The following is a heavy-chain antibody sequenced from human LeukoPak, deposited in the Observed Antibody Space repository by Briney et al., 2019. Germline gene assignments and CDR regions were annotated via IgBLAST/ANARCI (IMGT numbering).Heavy chain of an antibody. Sequence: SETLSLTCTVSGGSISSYYWSWIRQPPGKGLEWIGYIYYSGSTNYNPSLKSRVTISVDTSKNQFSLKLSSVTAADTAVYYCARVGLGRDSSGYYYDGSVYYYMDVWGKGTTVTISS. CDR1: GGSISSYY. CDR2: IYYSGST. J-gene: IGHJ6*03. CDR3: ARVGLGRDSSGYYYDGSVYYYMDV. V-gene: IGHV4-59*01. D-gene: IGHD3-22*01.